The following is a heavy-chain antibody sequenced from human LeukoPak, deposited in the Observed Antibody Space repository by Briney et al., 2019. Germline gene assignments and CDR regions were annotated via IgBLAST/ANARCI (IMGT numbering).Heavy chain of an antibody. CDR2: IYPDDSDI. CDR3: ARHTRGVDTALVQDAFDI. Sequence: GESLKISCRGSGYRFTNYWIGWVRQMPGKGLECMGIIYPDDSDIRYSPSFQGQVTISADKSVSTAYLQWSSLKASDTAIYYCARHTRGVDTALVQDAFDIWGQGTRVTVSS. V-gene: IGHV5-51*01. J-gene: IGHJ3*02. D-gene: IGHD5-18*01. CDR1: GYRFTNYW.